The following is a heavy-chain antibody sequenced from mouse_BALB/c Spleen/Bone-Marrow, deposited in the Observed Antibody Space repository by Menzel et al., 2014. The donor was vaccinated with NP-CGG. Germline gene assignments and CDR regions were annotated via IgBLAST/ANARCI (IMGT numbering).Heavy chain of an antibody. V-gene: IGHV1-80*01. CDR1: GYEFSSYW. D-gene: IGHD2-1*01. Sequence: VQLVESGAELVRPGSSVKISCKASGYEFSSYWMNWVKQRPGQGLEWIGQIYPGDGDTNYNGKFKGKATLTEDKSSSTAYMQVSSLTSEDSAVYFCARVYYGNLDYWGQGTSVTVSS. CDR2: IYPGDGDT. CDR3: ARVYYGNLDY. J-gene: IGHJ4*01.